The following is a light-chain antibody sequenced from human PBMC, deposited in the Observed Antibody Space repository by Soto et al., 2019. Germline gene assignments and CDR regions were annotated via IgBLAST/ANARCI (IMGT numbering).Light chain of an antibody. CDR2: DAS. CDR3: QQSSSYPLT. J-gene: IGKJ1*01. Sequence: AIQLTQSPSSLSASVGDRVTITCRASQGISSALAWYQQKPGKAPKLLIYDASSLEGGVPSRFSDSRSGTEFTLTVSILQPEDFATYYCQQSSSYPLTCGQGTKVEIK. V-gene: IGKV1-13*02. CDR1: QGISSA.